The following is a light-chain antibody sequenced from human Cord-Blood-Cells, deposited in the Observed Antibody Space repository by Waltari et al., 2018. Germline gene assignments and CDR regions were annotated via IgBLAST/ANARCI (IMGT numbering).Light chain of an antibody. V-gene: IGLV2-23*01. J-gene: IGLJ2*01. CDR2: ACS. Sequence: QSALTQPAPVSGSPGQSITIPCTRTSTDVGSYNLASWYQQHPGKPPKPTIYACSKRPSGVSNRFSGSKSGNTASLTISGLQAEDEADYYCCSYAGSSTLVFGGGTKLTVL. CDR3: CSYAGSSTLV. CDR1: STDVGSYNL.